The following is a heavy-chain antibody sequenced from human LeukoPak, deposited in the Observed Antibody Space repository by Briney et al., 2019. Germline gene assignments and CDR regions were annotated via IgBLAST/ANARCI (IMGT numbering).Heavy chain of an antibody. D-gene: IGHD2-2*01. CDR1: GYTFTGYY. J-gene: IGHJ6*03. CDR3: ARDLVVVPAAKYYYYMDV. Sequence: ASVKVSCKASGYTFTGYYMHWVRQAPGQGLEWMGWINPNSGGTNYAQKFQGRVTMTRDTSISTAYMELSRLRSDDTAVYYCARDLVVVPAAKYYYYMDVWGKGTTVTVSS. CDR2: INPNSGGT. V-gene: IGHV1-2*02.